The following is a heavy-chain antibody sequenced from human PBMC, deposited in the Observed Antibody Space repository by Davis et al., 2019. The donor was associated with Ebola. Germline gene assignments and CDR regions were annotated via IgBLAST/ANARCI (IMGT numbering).Heavy chain of an antibody. D-gene: IGHD3-16*01. V-gene: IGHV1-18*01. Sequence: ASVKVSCKASGYTFTSYGISWVRQAPGQGLEWMGGIIPIFGTANYAQKFQGRVTMTTDTSTSTAYMELRSLRSDDTAVYYCARDDYIWGSTWKDAFDIWGQGTMVTVSS. CDR2: IIPIFGTA. CDR3: ARDDYIWGSTWKDAFDI. CDR1: GYTFTSYG. J-gene: IGHJ3*02.